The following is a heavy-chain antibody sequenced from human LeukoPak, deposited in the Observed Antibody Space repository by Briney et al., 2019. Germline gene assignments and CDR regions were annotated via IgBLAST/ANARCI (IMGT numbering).Heavy chain of an antibody. CDR1: GYRFTGHH. J-gene: IGHJ5*02. D-gene: IGHD3-9*01. Sequence: ASVKVSCETSGYRFTGHHIHWVRQAPGQGLEWMGWINANSGGTQYAEKFQGRVTITRDTSISTVYMELTGLRSDDSAVYFCTREDLDILTGYSTRHWFDPWGQGTLVTVSS. CDR3: TREDLDILTGYSTRHWFDP. CDR2: INANSGGT. V-gene: IGHV1-2*02.